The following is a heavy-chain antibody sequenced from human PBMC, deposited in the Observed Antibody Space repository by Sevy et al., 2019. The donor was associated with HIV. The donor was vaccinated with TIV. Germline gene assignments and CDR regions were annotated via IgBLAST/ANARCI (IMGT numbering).Heavy chain of an antibody. CDR3: TTGDPYNRYGYMRPYFFDY. V-gene: IGHV3-15*01. Sequence: GGSLRLSCAASGFTLSSYWMSWVRQAPGKGLEWVGRIKSKTDGGTGDYAAPVKGRFSISRDDSKNTLYLQMNSLKTEDTAVYYCTTGDPYNRYGYMRPYFFDYWGQGTLVTVSS. J-gene: IGHJ4*02. CDR1: GFTLSSYW. D-gene: IGHD5-18*01. CDR2: IKSKTDGGTG.